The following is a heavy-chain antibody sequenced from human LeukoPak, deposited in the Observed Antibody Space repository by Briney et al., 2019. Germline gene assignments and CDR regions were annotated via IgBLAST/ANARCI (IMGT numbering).Heavy chain of an antibody. D-gene: IGHD3-22*01. CDR2: ISGSGGST. CDR3: AKHPATFYYDSSGYFGY. J-gene: IGHJ4*02. V-gene: IGHV3-23*01. Sequence: ISGSGGSTYYADSVKGRFTISRDNSKNTLYLQMNSLRAEDTAVYYCAKHPATFYYDSSGYFGYWGQGTLVTV.